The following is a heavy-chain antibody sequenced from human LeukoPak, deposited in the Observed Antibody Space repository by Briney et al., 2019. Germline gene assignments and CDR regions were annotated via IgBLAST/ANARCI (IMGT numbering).Heavy chain of an antibody. CDR2: INHSGST. D-gene: IGHD3-3*01. CDR1: GYSISSGYY. Sequence: ASETLSLTCIVSGYSISSGYYWGWIRQPPGKGLEWIGEINHSGSTNYNPSLKSRVTISVDTSKNQFSLKLSSVTAADTAVYYCARLEYDPYFDYWGQGTLVTVSS. V-gene: IGHV4-38-2*02. CDR3: ARLEYDPYFDY. J-gene: IGHJ4*02.